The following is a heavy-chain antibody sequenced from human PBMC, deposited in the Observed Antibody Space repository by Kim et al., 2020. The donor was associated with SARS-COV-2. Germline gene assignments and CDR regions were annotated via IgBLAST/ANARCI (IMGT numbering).Heavy chain of an antibody. CDR2: IRSKAYGGTT. D-gene: IGHD6-19*01. CDR1: GFTFGERA. V-gene: IGHV3-49*04. J-gene: IGHJ4*02. CDR3: ARAHASGWDY. Sequence: GGSLRLSCTTSGFTFGERAMSWVRQAPGKGLEWVGFIRSKAYGGTTEYVASVKGRFTISRDDSKSIAYLQMNSLKSEDTALYYCARAHASGWDYWGLGTLVTVSS.